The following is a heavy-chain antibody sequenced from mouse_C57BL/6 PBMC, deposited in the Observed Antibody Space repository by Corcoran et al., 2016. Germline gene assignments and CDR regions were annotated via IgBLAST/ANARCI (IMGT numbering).Heavy chain of an antibody. J-gene: IGHJ4*01. CDR3: ARLSYAMDY. CDR2: INTYSGVP. Sequence: QIQLVQSGPKLKKPGETVKISCKASGYTFTTYGMSWVKQAPGKGLKWMGWINTYSGVPTYADDFKGRFAFSLETSASTAYLQINNLKNEDTATYFCARLSYAMDYWGQGTSVTVSS. V-gene: IGHV9-3*01. CDR1: GYTFTTYG.